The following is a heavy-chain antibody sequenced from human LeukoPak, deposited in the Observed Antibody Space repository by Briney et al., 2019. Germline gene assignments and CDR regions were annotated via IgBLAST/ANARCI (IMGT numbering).Heavy chain of an antibody. CDR1: GFTFSSYA. Sequence: PGGSLRLSCAASGFTFSSYAMSWVRQAPGKGLEWVSAISGSGGSTYYADSVKGRFTISRDNSKNTLYLQMNSLRAEDTAVYYCARDLAYGSGSYYLDYWGQGTLVTVSS. V-gene: IGHV3-23*01. CDR2: ISGSGGST. J-gene: IGHJ4*02. D-gene: IGHD3-10*01. CDR3: ARDLAYGSGSYYLDY.